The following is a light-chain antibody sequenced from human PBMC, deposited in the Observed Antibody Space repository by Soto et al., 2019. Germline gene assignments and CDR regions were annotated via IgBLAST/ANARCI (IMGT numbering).Light chain of an antibody. CDR3: QQRSTGT. CDR1: QTINNF. Sequence: EIVLTQSPATLSLSPGERATLSCRASQTINNFLAWYQQKPGQAPRLLIYDASTRAPGIPGRFSGSGSGTDFTLTITSLEPYDFAVYHCQQRSTGTFGGGTKVDIK. CDR2: DAS. V-gene: IGKV3-11*01. J-gene: IGKJ4*01.